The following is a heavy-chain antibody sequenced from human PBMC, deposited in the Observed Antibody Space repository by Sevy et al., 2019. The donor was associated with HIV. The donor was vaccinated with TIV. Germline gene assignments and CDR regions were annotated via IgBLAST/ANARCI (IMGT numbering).Heavy chain of an antibody. J-gene: IGHJ6*02. CDR3: ARDVFKWGWNGQNYYYGMDV. CDR2: IYSGGST. CDR1: GFTVSNNY. Sequence: GGSLRLSCAASGFTVSNNYMSWVRQAPGKGLEWVAVIYSGGSTYYADSVKGRFTISRDNSKNTLYLQMNRLRAEDTAVDYGARDVFKWGWNGQNYYYGMDVWGQGTTVTVSS. V-gene: IGHV3-66*01. D-gene: IGHD1-1*01.